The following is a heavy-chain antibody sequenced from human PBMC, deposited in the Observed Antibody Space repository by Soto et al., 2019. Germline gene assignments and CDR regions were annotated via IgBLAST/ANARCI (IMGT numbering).Heavy chain of an antibody. CDR2: ISGSGGNT. V-gene: IGHV3-23*01. CDR1: GFSFSTYA. D-gene: IGHD3-10*01. Sequence: EVQLLESGGGLVQPGGSLRLSCAASGFSFSTYAMTWVRQAPGEGLEWVSYISGSGGNTYYADSVKGRFTISRDNSKNTLYLQMNSLRAEDTAVYYCAKFDRGGTGGGSFMYWGQGTLVTVSS. J-gene: IGHJ4*02. CDR3: AKFDRGGTGGGSFMY.